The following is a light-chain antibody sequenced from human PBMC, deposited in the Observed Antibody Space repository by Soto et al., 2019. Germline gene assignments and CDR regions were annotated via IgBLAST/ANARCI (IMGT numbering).Light chain of an antibody. V-gene: IGLV1-47*02. Sequence: QSVLTQPPSASGTPGQRVTISCSGSSSNIGSNYVYWYQQVPGTAPKLLIYSKNQRPSGVPDRFSGSKSVTSASLAISGLRSEDEADYYCAAWDDSLSGLVFGTGTKLTVL. CDR3: AAWDDSLSGLV. CDR1: SSNIGSNY. CDR2: SKN. J-gene: IGLJ1*01.